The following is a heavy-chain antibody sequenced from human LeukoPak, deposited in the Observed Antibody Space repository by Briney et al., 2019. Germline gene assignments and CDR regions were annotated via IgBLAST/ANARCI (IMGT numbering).Heavy chain of an antibody. CDR3: AKARTANDYGSGSFYKGFDS. Sequence: GGSLRLSCVASGFSAFGLSSYAMSWVRQAPGKGLEWVSVVSASGFTSYGDSVKGRFTISRDKSKNTVHLDMNTLRAEDTARYYCAKARTANDYGSGSFYKGFDSWGQGTLVTVSS. D-gene: IGHD3-10*01. V-gene: IGHV3-23*01. CDR2: VSASGFT. CDR1: GFSAFGLSSYA. J-gene: IGHJ4*02.